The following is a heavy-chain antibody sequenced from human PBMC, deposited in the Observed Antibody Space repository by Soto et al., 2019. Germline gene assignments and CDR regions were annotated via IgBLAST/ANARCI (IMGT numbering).Heavy chain of an antibody. CDR1: GYTFTSYG. J-gene: IGHJ6*02. CDR2: ISAYNGNT. CDR3: ARREVGYSSSSFYYGMDV. Sequence: QVQLVQSGAEVKKPGASVKVSCKASGYTFTSYGISWVRQAPGQGLEWMGWISAYNGNTNYAQKLQGRVTMTTDTSTSTAYMELRRLRSDDTAVYYCARREVGYSSSSFYYGMDVWGQGTTVTVSS. V-gene: IGHV1-18*01. D-gene: IGHD6-6*01.